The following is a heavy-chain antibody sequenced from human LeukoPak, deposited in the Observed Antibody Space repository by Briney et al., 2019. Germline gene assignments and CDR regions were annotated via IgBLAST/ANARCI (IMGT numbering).Heavy chain of an antibody. J-gene: IGHJ3*02. V-gene: IGHV4-59*12. CDR1: GGSISSYY. Sequence: SETLSLTCTVSGGSISSYYWSWIRQPPGKGLEWIGYIYYSGNTNYNPSLKSRVTISVDTSRNQVSLKLSSVTAADTAVYYCARDRSEWQYYYDSSGHYYVGYAFDIWGQGKMVTVSS. CDR2: IYYSGNT. D-gene: IGHD3-22*01. CDR3: ARDRSEWQYYYDSSGHYYVGYAFDI.